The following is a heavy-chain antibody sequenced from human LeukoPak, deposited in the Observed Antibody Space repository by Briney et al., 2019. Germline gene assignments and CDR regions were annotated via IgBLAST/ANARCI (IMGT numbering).Heavy chain of an antibody. CDR1: GFIFGDYW. D-gene: IGHD4-17*01. J-gene: IGHJ4*02. CDR2: ISGSGGST. Sequence: GGSLRLSCVASGFIFGDYWMRWVRQAPGKGLEWVSAISGSGGSTYYADSVKGRFTISRDNSKNTLYLQMNSLRAEDTAVYYCAKEHDYGDYVPFDYWGQGTLVTVSS. CDR3: AKEHDYGDYVPFDY. V-gene: IGHV3-23*01.